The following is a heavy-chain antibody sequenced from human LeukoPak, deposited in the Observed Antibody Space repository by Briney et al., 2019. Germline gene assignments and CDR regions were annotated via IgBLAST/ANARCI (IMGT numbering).Heavy chain of an antibody. CDR3: ARVDSSSWAPELDY. CDR1: GGTFSSYA. CDR2: INPNSGGT. D-gene: IGHD6-13*01. V-gene: IGHV1-2*02. J-gene: IGHJ4*02. Sequence: ASVKVSCKASGGTFSSYAISWVRQAPGQGLEWMGWINPNSGGTNYAQKFQGRVTMTRDTSISTAYMELSRLRSDDTAVYYCARVDSSSWAPELDYWGQGTLVTVSS.